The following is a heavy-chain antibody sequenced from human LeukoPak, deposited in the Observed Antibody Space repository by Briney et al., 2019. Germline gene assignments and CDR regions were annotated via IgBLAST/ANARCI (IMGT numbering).Heavy chain of an antibody. CDR2: IYYSGST. V-gene: IGHV4-59*12. D-gene: IGHD3-22*01. J-gene: IGHJ4*02. CDR1: GGSISSYY. Sequence: SETLSLTCTVSGGSISSYYWSWIRQPPGKGLEWIGYIYYSGSTNYNPSPKSRVTVSVDTSKNQFSLKLSSVTAADTAVYYCATRATYYYDSSGYSFDYWGQGTLVTVSS. CDR3: ATRATYYYDSSGYSFDY.